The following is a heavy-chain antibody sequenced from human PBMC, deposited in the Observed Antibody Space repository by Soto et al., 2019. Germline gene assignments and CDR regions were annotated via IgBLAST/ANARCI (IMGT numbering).Heavy chain of an antibody. J-gene: IGHJ6*03. D-gene: IGHD6-13*01. CDR2: INSDGSST. CDR3: ARDAAAVPLGYYYMDV. Sequence: GGSLRLSCAASGFTFSSYWMHWVRQAPGKGLVWVSRINSDGSSTSYADSVKGRFTISRDNAKNSLYLQMNSLRAEDTAVYYCARDAAAVPLGYYYMDVWGKGTTVTVSS. V-gene: IGHV3-74*01. CDR1: GFTFSSYW.